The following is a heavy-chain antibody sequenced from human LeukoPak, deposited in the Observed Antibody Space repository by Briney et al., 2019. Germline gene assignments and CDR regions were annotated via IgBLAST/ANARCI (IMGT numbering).Heavy chain of an antibody. CDR3: ASLYCGGDCFYAFDI. J-gene: IGHJ3*02. CDR1: GYSFTSYW. CDR2: IYPGDSDT. Sequence: GESLKISCKGSGYSFTSYWIGWVRPMPGKGLEWMGIIYPGDSDTRYSPSFQGQVTISADKSISTAYLQWSSLKASDTAMYYCASLYCGGDCFYAFDIWGQGTMVTVSS. D-gene: IGHD2-21*01. V-gene: IGHV5-51*01.